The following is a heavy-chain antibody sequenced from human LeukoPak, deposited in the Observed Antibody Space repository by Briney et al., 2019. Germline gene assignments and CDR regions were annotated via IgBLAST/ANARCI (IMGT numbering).Heavy chain of an antibody. Sequence: SETLSLTCTVSGGSISSSPYYWGWIRQPPGKGLEWIGSIYYSGTTHYNPSLESRVTISVDTSKNQFSLKLSSVTAADTAVYYCAPSPRSSPRLVVVGIWIGYWGQGTLVTVSS. D-gene: IGHD2-15*01. CDR3: APSPRSSPRLVVVGIWIGY. CDR1: GGSISSSPYY. CDR2: IYYSGTT. V-gene: IGHV4-39*07. J-gene: IGHJ4*02.